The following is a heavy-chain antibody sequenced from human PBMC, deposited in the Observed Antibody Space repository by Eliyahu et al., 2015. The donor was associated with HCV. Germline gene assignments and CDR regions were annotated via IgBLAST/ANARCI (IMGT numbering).Heavy chain of an antibody. CDR1: GITFTNAW. CDR2: IKSKSDGGTT. J-gene: IGHJ4*02. Sequence: EVQLVDSGGDLVEPGGSLRLSCAGSGITFTNAWMSWVRQAPGKGLEWVARIKSKSDGGTTEYAAPVKGRFTISRDDSNNRLYLQMNSLKIEDTGMYYCILRPYWGQGTLVTVSS. CDR3: ILRPY. D-gene: IGHD4-17*01. V-gene: IGHV3-15*01.